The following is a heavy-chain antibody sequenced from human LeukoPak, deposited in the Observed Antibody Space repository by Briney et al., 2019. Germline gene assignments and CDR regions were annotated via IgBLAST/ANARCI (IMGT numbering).Heavy chain of an antibody. V-gene: IGHV4-59*01. D-gene: IGHD4-17*01. CDR3: ARAYGLDAFDI. Sequence: SETLSLTCTVSGGSISSYYWSWIRQPPGKGLEWIGYIYYSGSTNYNPSLKSRVTISVGTSKNQFSLKLSSVTAADTAVYYCARAYGLDAFDIWGQGTMVTVSS. CDR2: IYYSGST. CDR1: GGSISSYY. J-gene: IGHJ3*02.